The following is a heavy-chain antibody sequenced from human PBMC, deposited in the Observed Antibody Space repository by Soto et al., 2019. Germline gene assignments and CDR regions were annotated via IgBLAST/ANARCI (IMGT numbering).Heavy chain of an antibody. V-gene: IGHV4-30-4*01. J-gene: IGHJ4*02. D-gene: IGHD6-13*01. CDR2: IYYSGST. Sequence: KASETLSLTCTVSGGSISSGDYYWSWIRQPPGKGLEWIGYIYYSGSTYYNPSLKSRVTISVDTSKNQFSLKLSSVTAADTAVYYCASQNSWSGYFDYWGQGTLVTVSS. CDR3: ASQNSWSGYFDY. CDR1: GGSISSGDYY.